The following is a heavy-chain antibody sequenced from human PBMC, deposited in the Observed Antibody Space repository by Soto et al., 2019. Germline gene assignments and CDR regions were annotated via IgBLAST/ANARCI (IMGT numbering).Heavy chain of an antibody. J-gene: IGHJ4*02. Sequence: ESGGGVVQPGRSLRLSCAASGFTFSSYAMHWVRQAPGKGLEWVAVISYDGSNKYYADSVKGRFTISRDNSKNTLYLQMNSLRAEDTAVYYCARDGTGTGVTAIDYWGQGTLVTVSS. CDR1: GFTFSSYA. CDR3: ARDGTGTGVTAIDY. D-gene: IGHD1-1*01. CDR2: ISYDGSNK. V-gene: IGHV3-30-3*01.